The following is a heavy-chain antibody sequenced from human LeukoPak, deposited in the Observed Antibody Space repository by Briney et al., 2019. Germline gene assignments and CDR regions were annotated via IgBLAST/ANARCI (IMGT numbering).Heavy chain of an antibody. CDR2: INPNSGGT. Sequence: ASVKVSCKASGYTFTGYYMHWVRQAPGQGLEWMGWINPNSGGTNYAQKFQGRVTMTRDTSISTAYMELSRLRSDDTAVYYCARLHRREYCSSTSCYFRGFVDYWGQGTLVTVSS. D-gene: IGHD2-2*01. V-gene: IGHV1-2*02. CDR3: ARLHRREYCSSTSCYFRGFVDY. J-gene: IGHJ4*02. CDR1: GYTFTGYY.